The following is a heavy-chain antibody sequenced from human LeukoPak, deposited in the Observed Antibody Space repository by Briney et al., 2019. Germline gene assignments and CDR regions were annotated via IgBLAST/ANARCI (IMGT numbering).Heavy chain of an antibody. V-gene: IGHV3-30*04. CDR1: GFTFSSSA. CDR2: ISYDGSTK. Sequence: GGSLRPSCAASGFTFSSSAMQWVRQAPDKGLEWVAVISYDGSTKYSADSVRGRFTISRDNSKNTLYLQMNSLRPEDTAVYFCARGFTREERWGQGTLVTVSS. CDR3: ARGFTREER. J-gene: IGHJ4*02. D-gene: IGHD5-24*01.